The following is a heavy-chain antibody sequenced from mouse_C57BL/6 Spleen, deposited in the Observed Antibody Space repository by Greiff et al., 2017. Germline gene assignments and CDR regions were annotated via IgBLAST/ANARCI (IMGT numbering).Heavy chain of an antibody. CDR2: INPSTGGT. CDR1: GYSFTGYY. Sequence: EVQLQQSGPELVKPGASVKISCKASGYSFTGYYMNWVKQSPEKSLEWIGEINPSTGGTTYNQKFKAKATLTVDKSSSTAYMQLKSLTSEDSAVYYCARSKITTVVAPYYYAMDYWGKEPQSPSPQ. CDR3: ARSKITTVVAPYYYAMDY. J-gene: IGHJ4*01. V-gene: IGHV1-42*01. D-gene: IGHD1-1*01.